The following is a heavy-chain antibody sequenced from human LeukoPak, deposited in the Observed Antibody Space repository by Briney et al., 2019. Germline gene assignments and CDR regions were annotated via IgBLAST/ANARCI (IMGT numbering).Heavy chain of an antibody. CDR2: IYCDCSKI. D-gene: IGHD3-16*01. J-gene: IGHJ4*02. CDR1: GYIFTDYW. Sequence: GESLKISCQCSGYIFTDYWIGWVRQMPGNGLEGMEIIYCDCSKIRYSPSFQSHVSLSVVKSISPPYLQWTSLKASDSAIYFCARRAELGMRYFDSWGEGALLTVSS. V-gene: IGHV5-51*01. CDR3: ARRAELGMRYFDS.